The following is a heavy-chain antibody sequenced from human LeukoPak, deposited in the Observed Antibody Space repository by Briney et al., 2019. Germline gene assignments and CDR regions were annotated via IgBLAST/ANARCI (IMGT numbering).Heavy chain of an antibody. D-gene: IGHD3-22*01. CDR1: GFTFYNYA. Sequence: GGSLRLSCAASGFTFYNYAMTWVRQAPGKGLEWVSTIIGSGGTTFYADSVKGRFTISRDNSKNTVSLQMTSLRVEDTAVYYCAKDLDYYDSSALWGAFDIWGQGTMVTVSS. CDR2: IIGSGGTT. V-gene: IGHV3-23*01. CDR3: AKDLDYYDSSALWGAFDI. J-gene: IGHJ3*02.